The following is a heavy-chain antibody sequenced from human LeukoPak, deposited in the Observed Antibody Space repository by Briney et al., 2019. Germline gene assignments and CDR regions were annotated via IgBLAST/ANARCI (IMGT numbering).Heavy chain of an antibody. CDR1: GGSISSSSAY. D-gene: IGHD5-18*01. Sequence: SETLSLTCTVSGGSISSSSAYWGWIRQPPGKGLEWIGSIYYSKNTYYNPSLKSRVTISADTSKNQFSLTLGSLSATDTAVYYCVSPRGFSYGYFDYWGQGTLVTVSS. V-gene: IGHV4-39*01. CDR3: VSPRGFSYGYFDY. J-gene: IGHJ4*02. CDR2: IYYSKNT.